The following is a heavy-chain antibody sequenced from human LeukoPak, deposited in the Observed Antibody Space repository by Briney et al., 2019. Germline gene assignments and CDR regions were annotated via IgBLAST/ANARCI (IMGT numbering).Heavy chain of an antibody. J-gene: IGHJ6*02. V-gene: IGHV3-21*04. CDR3: ARGGGLDV. CDR2: ISSGSTYM. CDR1: GFTFSSYS. Sequence: PGGSLRLSCAAPGFTFSSYSMNWVRQAPGKGLEWVSSISSGSTYMYYADSVKGRFTISRDNAKNSLYLQMSNLRAEDTAVYFCARGGGLDVWGQGATVTVSS. D-gene: IGHD5-12*01.